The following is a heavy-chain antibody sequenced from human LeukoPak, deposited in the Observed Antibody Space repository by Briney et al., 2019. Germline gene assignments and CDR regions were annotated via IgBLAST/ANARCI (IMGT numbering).Heavy chain of an antibody. CDR2: INWNGGST. J-gene: IGHJ4*02. V-gene: IGHV3-20*04. D-gene: IGHD3-10*01. Sequence: LSLTCTVSGGSISSGGYYWSWVRQAPGKGLEWVSGINWNGGSTGYADSVKGRFTISRDNAKNSLYLQMNSLRAEDTALYYCARGGWFGELLFDYWGQGTLVTVSS. CDR1: GGSISSGGYY. CDR3: ARGGWFGELLFDY.